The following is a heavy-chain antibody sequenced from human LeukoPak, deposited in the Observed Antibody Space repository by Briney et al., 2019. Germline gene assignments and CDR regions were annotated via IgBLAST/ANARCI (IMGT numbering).Heavy chain of an antibody. D-gene: IGHD4-17*01. J-gene: IGHJ6*02. CDR3: ARVRLDYYYGMDV. V-gene: IGHV4-34*01. CDR1: GGSFSGYY. Sequence: SETLSLTCAVYGGSFSGYYRSWIRQPPGKGLEWIGEINHSGSTNYNPSLKSRVTISVDTSKNQFSLKLSSVTAADTAVYYCARVRLDYYYGMDVWGQGTTVTVSS. CDR2: INHSGST.